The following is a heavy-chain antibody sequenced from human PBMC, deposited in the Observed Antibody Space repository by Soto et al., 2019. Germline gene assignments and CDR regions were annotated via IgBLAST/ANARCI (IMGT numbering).Heavy chain of an antibody. Sequence: EVQLVESGGGLVQPGGSLRLSCAASGFTFSSYWMSWVRQAPGKGLEWVANIKQDGSEKYYVDSVKGRFTISRDNAKNSLYLQMNSLRAEDTAVYYCARIQGYSYGFGWFVPWGQGTLVTVSS. CDR3: ARIQGYSYGFGWFVP. D-gene: IGHD5-18*01. CDR2: IKQDGSEK. CDR1: GFTFSSYW. J-gene: IGHJ5*02. V-gene: IGHV3-7*05.